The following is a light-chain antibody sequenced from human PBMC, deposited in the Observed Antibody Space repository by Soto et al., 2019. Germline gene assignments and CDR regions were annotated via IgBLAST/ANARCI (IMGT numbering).Light chain of an antibody. V-gene: IGKV1-9*01. Sequence: IQLTQSPSSLSASVGDRVTVTCRASQDIRNYLAWYQQKPGKAPKLLICDASTLYSGVPSRFSGSGSGTDFTLTISGLQPEDFAAYYCQQYQNLWTFGQGTKVDI. CDR3: QQYQNLWT. J-gene: IGKJ1*01. CDR2: DAS. CDR1: QDIRNY.